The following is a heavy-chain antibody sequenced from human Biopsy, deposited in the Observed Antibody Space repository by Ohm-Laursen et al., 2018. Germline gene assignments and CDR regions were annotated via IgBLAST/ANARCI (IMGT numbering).Heavy chain of an antibody. J-gene: IGHJ4*02. V-gene: IGHV3-NL1*01. CDR2: IYGGGFGT. CDR1: GFTFSNYG. D-gene: IGHD3-10*01. CDR3: AKFEGDPTPSYYFDY. Sequence: GSLRLSCTASGFTFSNYGMHWVRQAPGKGLEWVAGIYGGGFGTYYADSVKGRFSISRDNSENTLYLHMNSLRAEDTAVYFCAKFEGDPTPSYYFDYWGQGTLVTVSS.